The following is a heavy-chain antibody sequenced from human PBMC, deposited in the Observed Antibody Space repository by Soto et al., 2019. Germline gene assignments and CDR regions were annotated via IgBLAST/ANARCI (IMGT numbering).Heavy chain of an antibody. CDR3: ARPSCSNCLNSPRWFYP. Sequence: QVQLVQSGAEVKKPGASVKVSCKASGYTFTSYDIHWVRQATGQGLEWMGWMNNNSGNTGYAQNFQGRVPMTRNTYISTAYMELGSRTSEDTAVYYCARPSCSNCLNSPRWFYPWGQGTLVTVSS. D-gene: IGHD6-13*01. V-gene: IGHV1-8*01. CDR2: MNNNSGNT. J-gene: IGHJ5*02. CDR1: GYTFTSYD.